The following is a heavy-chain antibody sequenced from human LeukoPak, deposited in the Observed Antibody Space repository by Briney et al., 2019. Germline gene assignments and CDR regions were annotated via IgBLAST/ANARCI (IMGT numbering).Heavy chain of an antibody. CDR3: ARLNDCSSTSCSDWFDP. Sequence: SETLSLTCTVSGGSISSYYWSWIRQPPGKGLEWIGYIYYSGSTNYNPSLKSRVTISVDTSKNQFSLRLSSVTAADTAVYYCARLNDCSSTSCSDWFDPWGQGTLVTVSS. D-gene: IGHD2-2*01. CDR1: GGSISSYY. V-gene: IGHV4-59*01. J-gene: IGHJ5*02. CDR2: IYYSGST.